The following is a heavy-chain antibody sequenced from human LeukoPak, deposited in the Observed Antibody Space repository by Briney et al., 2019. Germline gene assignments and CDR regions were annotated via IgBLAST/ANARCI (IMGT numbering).Heavy chain of an antibody. V-gene: IGHV4-31*03. CDR3: ARRDSGYAYFDY. CDR2: ISYSGST. D-gene: IGHD5-12*01. J-gene: IGHJ4*02. Sequence: SQTLSLTCTVSGGSISSGGYHWSWIRQHPGKGLEWIGYISYSGSTYYNPSLKSRLTISVDTSKNQFSLKLSSVTAADTAVYYFARRDSGYAYFDYWGQGTLVTASS. CDR1: GGSISSGGYH.